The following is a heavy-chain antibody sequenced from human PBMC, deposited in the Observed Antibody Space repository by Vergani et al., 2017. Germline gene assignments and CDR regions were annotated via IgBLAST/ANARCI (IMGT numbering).Heavy chain of an antibody. Sequence: QVQLQQSGPGLVKPSQTLSLTCAISGDSVSSKSAAWNWIRQSPSRGLEWLGRTYFKSRWYNEYAISVKSRITINPDTSKNQFSLKLRSVTAADTAVYFCARVMYRDEASTGYRLEGMDIWGQGTTVTISS. CDR1: GDSVSSKSAA. CDR2: TYFKSRWYN. V-gene: IGHV6-1*01. CDR3: ARVMYRDEASTGYRLEGMDI. D-gene: IGHD3-9*01. J-gene: IGHJ6*02.